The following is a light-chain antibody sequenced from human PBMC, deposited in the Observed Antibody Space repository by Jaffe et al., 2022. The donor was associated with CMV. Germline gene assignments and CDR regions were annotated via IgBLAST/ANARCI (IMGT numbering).Light chain of an antibody. CDR3: CSYGGSRTNYV. CDR1: SSNVGSYNL. J-gene: IGLJ1*01. Sequence: QSALTQPASVSGSPGQSITISCTGTSSNVGSYNLVSWYQQHPGKAPKLMIYEVTKWPSGVSTRFSGSKSGNTASLTISGLKAEDEAEYFCCSYGGSRTNYVFGTGTKVTVL. V-gene: IGLV2-23*02. CDR2: EVT.